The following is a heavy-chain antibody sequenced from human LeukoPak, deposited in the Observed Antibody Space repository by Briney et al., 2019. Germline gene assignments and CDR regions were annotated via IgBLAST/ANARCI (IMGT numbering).Heavy chain of an antibody. D-gene: IGHD2-15*01. CDR2: ISYDGTNK. CDR1: AFTFSSSA. CDR3: ATSARTYIGSSLDY. J-gene: IGHJ4*02. Sequence: GGSLRLSCAASAFTFSSSAMDWVRQAPGKGLEWVSFISYDGTNKYYADSVEGRFTISRDNSKNTLYLQMNSLRAEGTALYYCATSARTYIGSSLDYWGQGTLVTVSS. V-gene: IGHV3-30*12.